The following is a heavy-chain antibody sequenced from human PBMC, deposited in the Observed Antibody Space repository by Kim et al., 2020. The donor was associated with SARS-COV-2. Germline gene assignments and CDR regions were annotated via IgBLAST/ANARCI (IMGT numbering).Heavy chain of an antibody. D-gene: IGHD6-19*01. J-gene: IGHJ4*02. Sequence: ADSVKGRFTISRDNAKNSLYLQMNSLRAEDTAVYYCARDGIWGSGWYIDYWGQGTLVTVSS. CDR3: ARDGIWGSGWYIDY. V-gene: IGHV3-21*01.